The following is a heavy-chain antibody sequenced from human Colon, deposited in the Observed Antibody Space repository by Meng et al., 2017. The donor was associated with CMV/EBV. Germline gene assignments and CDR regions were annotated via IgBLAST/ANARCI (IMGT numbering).Heavy chain of an antibody. Sequence: GESLKISCAASGFIFSSYSMNWVRQAPGKGLEWVSSISSSSSYIYYADSVKGRFTISRDNAKNSLFLQMNSLRAEDTAVYYCARPLEWPGNYYGMDVWGQGTTVTVSS. J-gene: IGHJ6*02. V-gene: IGHV3-21*01. CDR2: ISSSSSYI. CDR3: ARPLEWPGNYYGMDV. CDR1: GFIFSSYS. D-gene: IGHD3-3*01.